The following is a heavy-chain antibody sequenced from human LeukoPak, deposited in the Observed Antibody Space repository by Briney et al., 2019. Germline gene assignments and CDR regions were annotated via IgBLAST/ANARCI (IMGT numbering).Heavy chain of an antibody. CDR1: GGSFSGYY. J-gene: IGHJ4*02. D-gene: IGHD3-16*02. CDR3: ARIRDSGGYHFDY. CDR2: INHSGST. Sequence: PSETLSLTCAVYGGSFSGYYWSWIRQPPGKGLEWIGEINHSGSTNYNPSLKSRVTMSLDTSKNRISLEVSSVIAADTAVYYCARIRDSGGYHFDYWGQGILVTVSS. V-gene: IGHV4-34*01.